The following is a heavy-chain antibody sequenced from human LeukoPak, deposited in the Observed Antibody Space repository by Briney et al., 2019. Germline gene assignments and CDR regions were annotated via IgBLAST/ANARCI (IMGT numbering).Heavy chain of an antibody. V-gene: IGHV3-23*01. CDR2: ISGNGRTT. J-gene: IGHJ4*02. CDR1: GFTFSSYA. D-gene: IGHD6-25*01. Sequence: GGSLRLSCAASGFTFSSYAMSWVRQAPGKGLEWVSAISGNGRTTYYAESVKGRFTISRDNSKNTLYLQMNSLRAEDTAVYYCAKEGYSSGWNADFDYWGQGTLVTVSS. CDR3: AKEGYSSGWNADFDY.